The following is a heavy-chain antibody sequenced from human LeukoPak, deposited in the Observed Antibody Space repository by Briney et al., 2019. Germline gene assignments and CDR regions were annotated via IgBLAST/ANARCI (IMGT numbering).Heavy chain of an antibody. CDR1: GFTFSDYA. D-gene: IGHD4-11*01. V-gene: IGHV3-23*05. CDR2: FKTKYNQV. Sequence: GGSLRSSCVASGFTFSDYAMNWVRQAPGKGLEWVSTFKTKYNQVYCAESVRGRFTISTDNSKNTVYLQMNSLRAEDTALYYCARSVPDYTRFDYWGQGALVTVSS. CDR3: ARSVPDYTRFDY. J-gene: IGHJ4*02.